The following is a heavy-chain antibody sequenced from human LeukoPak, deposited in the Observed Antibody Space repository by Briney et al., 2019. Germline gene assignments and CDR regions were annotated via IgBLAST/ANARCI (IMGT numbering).Heavy chain of an antibody. Sequence: GGSLRLSCAASGFTVSTNFMIWVRQAPGKGLEWVSGIFGGGSTYYADSVKGRFTISRDNSKNTLYLQMLSLRPEDTAVFYCAKSDSSSSRRAFDTWGLGTTVAVSS. CDR2: IFGGGST. CDR1: GFTVSTNF. V-gene: IGHV3-66*02. CDR3: AKSDSSSSRRAFDT. J-gene: IGHJ3*02. D-gene: IGHD6-6*01.